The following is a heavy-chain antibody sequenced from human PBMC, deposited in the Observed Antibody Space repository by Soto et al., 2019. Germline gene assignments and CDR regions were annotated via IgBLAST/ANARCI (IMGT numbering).Heavy chain of an antibody. CDR2: ISAYNGNT. D-gene: IGHD3-9*01. Sequence: ASVKVSCKASGYTFTNYGISWVRQAPGQGLEWMGWISAYNGNTNYAQKLQVRVTMTTDTSTSTAYMERRSFRSADTAVYYCAGDYDRADPGTIDYWGKGSLVTVSS. V-gene: IGHV1-18*01. CDR3: AGDYDRADPGTIDY. CDR1: GYTFTNYG. J-gene: IGHJ4*02.